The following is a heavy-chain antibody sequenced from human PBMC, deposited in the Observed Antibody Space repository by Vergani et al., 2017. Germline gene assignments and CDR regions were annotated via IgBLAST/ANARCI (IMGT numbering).Heavy chain of an antibody. J-gene: IGHJ2*01. V-gene: IGHV3-23*01. D-gene: IGHD3-16*01. CDR1: GFTFSTYA. Sequence: EVQLLESGGGLVQPGGSLRLSCAASGFTFSTYAMTWVRQAPGRGLGWVSTISIDGGITYYADSVKVRFTISRDDSKNTVFLQMPSLRDEDTAIYYCVKDNDYDADGPFDVWGRGTLVTVSS. CDR2: ISIDGGIT. CDR3: VKDNDYDADGPFDV.